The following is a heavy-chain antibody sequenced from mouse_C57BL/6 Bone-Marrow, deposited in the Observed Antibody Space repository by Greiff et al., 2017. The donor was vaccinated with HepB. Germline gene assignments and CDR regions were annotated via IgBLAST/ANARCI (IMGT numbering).Heavy chain of an antibody. V-gene: IGHV1-50*01. CDR3: ARDIYYAMDY. CDR1: GYTFTSYW. Sequence: QVQLQQPGAELVKPGASVKLSCKASGYTFTSYWMQWVQQRPGPGLEWIGEIAPSDSYTNYNQKFKGKATLTVDTSSSTAYMQLSSLTSEDSAVYYCARDIYYAMDYWGQGTSGTVSS. J-gene: IGHJ4*01. CDR2: IAPSDSYT.